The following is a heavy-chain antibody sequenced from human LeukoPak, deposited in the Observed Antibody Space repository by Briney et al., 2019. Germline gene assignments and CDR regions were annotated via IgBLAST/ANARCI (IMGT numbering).Heavy chain of an antibody. CDR1: GGSISSSSYY. CDR3: ARENYGSGSYFDT. D-gene: IGHD3-10*01. J-gene: IGHJ4*02. CDR2: IYYSGST. V-gene: IGHV4-39*02. Sequence: SETLSLTCTVSGGSISSSSYYWGWIRQPPGKGLEWIGSIYYSGSTYYNPSLKSRVAISVDTSKNQFSLKLNSVTAADTAVYYCARENYGSGSYFDTWGQGTLVTVSS.